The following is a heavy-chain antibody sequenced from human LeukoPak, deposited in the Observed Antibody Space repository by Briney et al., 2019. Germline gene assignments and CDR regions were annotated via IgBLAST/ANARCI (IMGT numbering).Heavy chain of an antibody. CDR2: ITSSSSYI. Sequence: GGSLRLSCAASGFTFSTYNMNWVRHAPGKGLEWISSITSSSSYIYYADSVKGRFTISRDNAKNSLYLQMNSLSPDDTAVYFCARDPYSGNYGNDYYYYMTSGAKGPRSPSP. D-gene: IGHD1-26*01. J-gene: IGHJ6*03. CDR1: GFTFSTYN. CDR3: ARDPYSGNYGNDYYYYMTS. V-gene: IGHV3-21*06.